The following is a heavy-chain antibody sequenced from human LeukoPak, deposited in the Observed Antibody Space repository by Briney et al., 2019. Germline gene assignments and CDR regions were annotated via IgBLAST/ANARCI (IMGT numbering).Heavy chain of an antibody. V-gene: IGHV3-23*01. CDR3: ARSETTYYYDSSVFYYYYGMDV. CDR1: GFTFSSYA. Sequence: GGSLRLSCAASGFTFSSYAMSWVRQAPGKGLEWVSAISGSGGSTYYADSVKGRFTISRDNAKNSLYLQMNSLRAEDTAVYYCARSETTYYYDSSVFYYYYGMDVWGQGTTVTVSS. CDR2: ISGSGGST. D-gene: IGHD3-22*01. J-gene: IGHJ6*02.